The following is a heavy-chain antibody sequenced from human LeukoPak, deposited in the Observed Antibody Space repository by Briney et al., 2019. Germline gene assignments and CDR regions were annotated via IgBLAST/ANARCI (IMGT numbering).Heavy chain of an antibody. D-gene: IGHD3-16*02. Sequence: ASVKVSCKASGYTFTSYDINWVRQATGQGLEWMGWMNPNSGNTGYAQKFQGRVTMTRNTSISTAYMELSSLRSEDTAVYYCARGPPISWYYYYGMDVWGQGTTVTVYS. CDR2: MNPNSGNT. V-gene: IGHV1-8*01. CDR1: GYTFTSYD. CDR3: ARGPPISWYYYYGMDV. J-gene: IGHJ6*02.